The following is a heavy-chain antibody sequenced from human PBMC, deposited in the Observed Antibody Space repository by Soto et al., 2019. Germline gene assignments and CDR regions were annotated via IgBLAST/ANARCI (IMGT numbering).Heavy chain of an antibody. J-gene: IGHJ4*02. V-gene: IGHV5-51*01. Sequence: GESLKISCKVSGYSFTSYWSGWVRQMPGKGLEWMGIVYPRDSDTRYSPSFQGQVTISADRSTGTAFLQWRSLKASDTALYYCARPPLPGYSIHFNSWGQGTLVTVSS. D-gene: IGHD2-15*01. CDR1: GYSFTSYW. CDR3: ARPPLPGYSIHFNS. CDR2: VYPRDSDT.